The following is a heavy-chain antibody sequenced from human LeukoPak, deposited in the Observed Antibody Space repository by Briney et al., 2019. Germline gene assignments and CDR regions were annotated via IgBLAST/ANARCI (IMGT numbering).Heavy chain of an antibody. Sequence: SETLSLTCAVYGGSFSGYYWSWIRQPPGKGLEWIGEINHSGSTNYNPSLKSRVTISVDTSKNQFSLKLSSVTAADTAVYYCARAEQQLVYFDYWGQGTLVTVSS. V-gene: IGHV4-34*01. D-gene: IGHD6-13*01. J-gene: IGHJ4*02. CDR3: ARAEQQLVYFDY. CDR1: GGSFSGYY. CDR2: INHSGST.